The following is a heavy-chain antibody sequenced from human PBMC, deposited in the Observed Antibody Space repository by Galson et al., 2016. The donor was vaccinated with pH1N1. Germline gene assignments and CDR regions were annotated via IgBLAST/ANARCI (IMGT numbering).Heavy chain of an antibody. CDR1: GFPFSSYG. CDR2: LRGRSGGA. V-gene: IGHV3-23*01. J-gene: IGHJ4*02. CDR3: AKDNPYGTSWYGKSDY. Sequence: SLRLSCAASGFPFSSYGMTWVRQAPGKGLEWVSSLRGRSGGAEYADSVRGRFTMSRDKSRNTLYLQQTNLRAEDTAVDYCAKDNPYGTSWYGKSDYWGPGTFVTISS. D-gene: IGHD6-13*01.